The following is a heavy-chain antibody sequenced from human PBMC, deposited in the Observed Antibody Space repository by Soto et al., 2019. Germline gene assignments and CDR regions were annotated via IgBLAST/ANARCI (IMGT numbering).Heavy chain of an antibody. D-gene: IGHD1-26*01. CDR2: TYYRSKWYS. J-gene: IGHJ4*02. CDR1: GGSVSSNSAA. V-gene: IGHV6-1*01. Sequence: PSQTLTATGVVSGGSVSSNSAAWIWIRQSPSRGLEWLGRTYYRSKWYSDYAASVESRITVNPDTSKNHFSLQLNSVTPEDTAVYYCARGEQYSGRIFDYWGQGTLVTVSS. CDR3: ARGEQYSGRIFDY.